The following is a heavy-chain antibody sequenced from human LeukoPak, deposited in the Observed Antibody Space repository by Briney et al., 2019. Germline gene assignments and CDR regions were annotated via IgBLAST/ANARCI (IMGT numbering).Heavy chain of an antibody. Sequence: GGSLRLSCAASGFTFSTYSMNWVRQAPGKGLEWVSSISSTSSYIYYADSVKGRFTISRDNAQKSLYLQMNSLRAEDTAVYYCARAIIESSGWDGAFDIWGQGTMVTVSS. J-gene: IGHJ3*02. CDR2: ISSTSSYI. CDR3: ARAIIESSGWDGAFDI. CDR1: GFTFSTYS. D-gene: IGHD3-22*01. V-gene: IGHV3-21*01.